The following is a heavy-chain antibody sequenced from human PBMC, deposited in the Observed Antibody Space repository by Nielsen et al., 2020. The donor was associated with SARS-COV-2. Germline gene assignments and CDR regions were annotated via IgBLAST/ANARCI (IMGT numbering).Heavy chain of an antibody. V-gene: IGHV3-7*01. D-gene: IGHD6-13*01. Sequence: GESLKISCAASGFTFSSYWMSWVRQAPGKGLEWVANIKQDGSEKYYVDSVKGRFTISRDNAKNSLYLQMNSPRAEDTAVYYCARGSSWYYYYYGMDVWGQGTTVTVSS. CDR3: ARGSSWYYYYYGMDV. J-gene: IGHJ6*02. CDR1: GFTFSSYW. CDR2: IKQDGSEK.